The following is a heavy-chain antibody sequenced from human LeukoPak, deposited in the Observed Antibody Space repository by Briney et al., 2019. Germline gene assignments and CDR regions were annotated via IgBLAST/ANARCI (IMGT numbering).Heavy chain of an antibody. CDR3: TTGGYYFDY. V-gene: IGHV3-15*01. CDR2: IKSKPDGGTI. J-gene: IGHJ4*02. Sequence: KTGGSLRLSCTASGFTFSNAWMNWVRQAPGKGLEWVGRIKSKPDGGTIDYAAPVKGRFTISRDDSKNMFYLQMNSLKTEDTAAYYCTTGGYYFDYWGQGTLVIVYS. CDR1: GFTFSNAW.